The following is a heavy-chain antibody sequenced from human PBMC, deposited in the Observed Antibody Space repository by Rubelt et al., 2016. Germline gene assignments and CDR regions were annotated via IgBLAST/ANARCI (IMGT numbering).Heavy chain of an antibody. CDR2: ISYDGSNN. Sequence: PGRSLRLSCAASGFTFSSYAMHWVRQAPGKGLEWVAVISYDGSNNYYADSVKGRLTISRDNSKNTQYLQMNSLRAEDTAVYYCARDRDSGWPRGAFDIWGQGTMVTVSS. J-gene: IGHJ3*02. D-gene: IGHD6-19*01. CDR3: ARDRDSGWPRGAFDI. V-gene: IGHV3-30*04. CDR1: GFTFSSYA.